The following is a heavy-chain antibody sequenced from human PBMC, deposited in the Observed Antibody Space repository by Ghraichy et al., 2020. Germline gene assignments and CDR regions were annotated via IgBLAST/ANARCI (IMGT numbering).Heavy chain of an antibody. V-gene: IGHV4-59*01. CDR2: IYYSGST. CDR1: GGSISSYY. D-gene: IGHD2-8*01. Sequence: SETLSLTCTVSGGSISSYYWSWIRQPPGKGLEWIGYIYYSGSTNYNPSLKSRVTISVDTSKNQFSLKLSSVTAADTAVYYCARGGAYAPKTYYYYYYMDVWGKGTTVTVSS. CDR3: ARGGAYAPKTYYYYYYMDV. J-gene: IGHJ6*03.